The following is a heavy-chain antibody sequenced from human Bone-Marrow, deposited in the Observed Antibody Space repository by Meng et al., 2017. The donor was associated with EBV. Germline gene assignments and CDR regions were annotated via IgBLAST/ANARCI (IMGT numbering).Heavy chain of an antibody. CDR1: GGTFSSDA. Sequence: QVQWVQAGAEVTKPGSSVKVSCKTSGGTFSSDAISWVRQSPGQGLVWLGGLIPMSGAPYYAQNFQGRVTITADESTSTHYMELSNLRSEDTAMYYCASESGRGFTPDYWGQGTLVTVSS. CDR3: ASESGRGFTPDY. J-gene: IGHJ4*02. D-gene: IGHD3-10*01. V-gene: IGHV1-69*01. CDR2: LIPMSGAP.